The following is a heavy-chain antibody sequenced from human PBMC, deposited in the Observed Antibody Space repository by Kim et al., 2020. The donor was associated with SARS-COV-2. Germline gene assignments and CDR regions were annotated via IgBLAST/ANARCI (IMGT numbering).Heavy chain of an antibody. V-gene: IGHV3-23*01. CDR3: VRRANYFDF. CDR2: GDGT. J-gene: IGHJ4*02. Sequence: GDGTYYADAVKGRFSISRDDSKNTLYLQMNSLRDEDTAVYYCVRRANYFDFWGQGTLVTVSS.